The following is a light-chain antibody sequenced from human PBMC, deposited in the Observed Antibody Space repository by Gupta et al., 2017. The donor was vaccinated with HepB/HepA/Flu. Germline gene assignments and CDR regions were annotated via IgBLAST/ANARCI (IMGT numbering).Light chain of an antibody. CDR1: SGNIASSF. CDR2: QDN. CDR3: QSYDKSLWV. Sequence: NFMLTQPHSVSESPGKTVAISCTRSSGNIASSFVQWYQQRPGSAPTTVIYQDNQRPSGVPDRFSGSIDSSSNSASLTISGLKTDDEAEYYCQSYDKSLWVFSGGTKLTVL. J-gene: IGLJ3*02. V-gene: IGLV6-57*03.